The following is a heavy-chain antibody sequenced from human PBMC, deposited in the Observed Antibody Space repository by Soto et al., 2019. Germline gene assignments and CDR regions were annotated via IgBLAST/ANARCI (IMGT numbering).Heavy chain of an antibody. V-gene: IGHV1-8*01. J-gene: IGHJ3*02. CDR3: ARVINYYNAGDDAFAI. CDR2: MNPNSGNT. CDR1: GYTFTSYD. D-gene: IGHD3-10*01. Sequence: QVQLVQSGAEVKKPGASVKVSCKASGYTFTSYDINWVRQATGQGLEWMGWMNPNSGNTGYAQKFQGRVTMTRNTSISTAYMELSSLRSEATAVYYCARVINYYNAGDDAFAIWGQGTMVTVSS.